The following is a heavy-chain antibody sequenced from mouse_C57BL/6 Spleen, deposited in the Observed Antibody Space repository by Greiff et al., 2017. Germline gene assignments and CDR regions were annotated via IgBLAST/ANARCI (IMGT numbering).Heavy chain of an antibody. Sequence: EVKVEESGGGLVQPKGSLKLSCAASGFSFNTYAMNWVRQAPGKGLEWVARIRSKSNNYATYYADSVKDRFTISRDDSESMLYLQMNNLKTEDTAMYYCVKEDYYFDYWGQGTTLTVSS. CDR3: VKEDYYFDY. V-gene: IGHV10-1*01. CDR1: GFSFNTYA. J-gene: IGHJ2*01. CDR2: IRSKSNNYAT.